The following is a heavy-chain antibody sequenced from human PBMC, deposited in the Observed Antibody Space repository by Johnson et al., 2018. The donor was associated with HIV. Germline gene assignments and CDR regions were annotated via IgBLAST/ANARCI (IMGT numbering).Heavy chain of an antibody. D-gene: IGHD3-22*01. CDR2: IRYDGSNK. Sequence: QVQLVESGGGVVQPGGSLRLSCAASGFTFSSYGMHWVRPAPGKGLEWVAFIRYDGSNKYYADSVKGRFTISRDNSKNTLYLQMNSLRAEDTAVYYCAKDSSRYYDSRGAFDIWGQGTMVTVSS. J-gene: IGHJ3*02. V-gene: IGHV3-30*02. CDR3: AKDSSRYYDSRGAFDI. CDR1: GFTFSSYG.